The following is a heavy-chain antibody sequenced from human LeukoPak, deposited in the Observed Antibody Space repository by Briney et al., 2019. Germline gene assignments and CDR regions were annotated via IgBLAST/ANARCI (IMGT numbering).Heavy chain of an antibody. J-gene: IGHJ4*02. CDR3: AKERDYDSSGYSGRGYYFGY. V-gene: IGHV3-33*06. Sequence: GGSLRLSCAASGFTFSSYGMHWVRQAPGKGLEGVAVIWYDGSNKYYADSVKGRFTISRDNSKNTLYLQMNSLRAEDTAVYYCAKERDYDSSGYSGRGYYFGYWGQGTLVTVSS. CDR2: IWYDGSNK. CDR1: GFTFSSYG. D-gene: IGHD3-22*01.